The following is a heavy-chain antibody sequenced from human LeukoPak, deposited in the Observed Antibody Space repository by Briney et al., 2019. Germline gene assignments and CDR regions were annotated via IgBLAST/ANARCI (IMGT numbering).Heavy chain of an antibody. D-gene: IGHD2-2*01. CDR3: ARSQLLWAFDY. CDR2: IYPGDSDT. CDR1: GCSFTSYW. Sequence: GESLKISCKGSGCSFTSYWIGWVRQMPGEGLEWMGIIYPGDSDTRYSPSFQGQVTISADKSISTAYLQWSSLKASDTAMYYCARSQLLWAFDYWGQGTLVTVSS. V-gene: IGHV5-51*01. J-gene: IGHJ4*02.